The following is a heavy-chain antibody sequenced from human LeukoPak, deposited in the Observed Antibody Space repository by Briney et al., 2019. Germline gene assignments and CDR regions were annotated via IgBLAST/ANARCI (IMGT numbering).Heavy chain of an antibody. CDR1: GYTFTSHD. D-gene: IGHD1-1*01. CDR2: MNPDSGNT. CDR3: ARGYSPTIRTTGNDY. Sequence: ASVKVSCRASGYTFTSHDINWVRLATGQGLEWMGWMNPDSGNTGFAQKFQGRVTMGRDTSINTAYMELHSLTSEDTAVYYCARGYSPTIRTTGNDYWGQGTLVTVSS. V-gene: IGHV1-8*01. J-gene: IGHJ4*02.